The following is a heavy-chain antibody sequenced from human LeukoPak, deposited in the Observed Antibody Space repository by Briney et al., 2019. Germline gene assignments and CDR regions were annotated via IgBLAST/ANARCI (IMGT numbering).Heavy chain of an antibody. CDR3: ARGQWGYDQNWFDP. J-gene: IGHJ5*02. V-gene: IGHV3-48*01. CDR2: INSGSSTI. D-gene: IGHD5-12*01. CDR1: GLTFSSYS. Sequence: RSGGSLRLSCAASGLTFSSYSMNWVRQAPGKGLEWVSYINSGSSTIYYADSVKGRFTISRDNAKNSLYLQMNSLRADDTAVYYCARGQWGYDQNWFDPWGQGTLVTVSS.